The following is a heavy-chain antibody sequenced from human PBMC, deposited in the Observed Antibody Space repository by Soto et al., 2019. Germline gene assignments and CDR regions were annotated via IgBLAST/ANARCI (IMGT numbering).Heavy chain of an antibody. V-gene: IGHV3-21*01. CDR3: AISRGANV. D-gene: IGHD1-26*01. CDR1: GFSFNNYT. CDR2: ISGGRSSI. Sequence: EVQLVESGGGLVQPGGSLRLSCAASGFSFNNYTMNWVRQAPGKGLQWVSFISGGRSSIYYADSVKGRFTLSRDNAKNALYLQMNSLSADDTAVYYCAISRGANVWCQGTLVTVSS. J-gene: IGHJ4*02.